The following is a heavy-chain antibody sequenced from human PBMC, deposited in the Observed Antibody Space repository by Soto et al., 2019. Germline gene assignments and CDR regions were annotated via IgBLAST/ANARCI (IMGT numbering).Heavy chain of an antibody. CDR2: IYYSGST. V-gene: IGHV4-31*03. CDR1: GGSISSGGYY. D-gene: IGHD5-12*01. CDR3: EDTAVYYCTRAGIVATAYYFDY. Sequence: SETLSLTCTVSGGSISSGGYYWSWIRQHPGKGLEWIGYIYYSGSTYYNPSLKSRVTISVDTSKNQFSLKLSLLYLQMNSLKTEDTAVYYCTRAGIVATAYYFDYWGQGTLVTVSS. J-gene: IGHJ4*02.